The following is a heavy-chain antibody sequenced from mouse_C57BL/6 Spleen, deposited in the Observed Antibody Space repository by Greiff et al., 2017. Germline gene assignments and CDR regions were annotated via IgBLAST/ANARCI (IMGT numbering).Heavy chain of an antibody. CDR3: ATTFGVTGFAY. J-gene: IGHJ3*01. V-gene: IGHV1-53*01. CDR2: INPSNGGT. D-gene: IGHD2-1*01. Sequence: VKLQQPGTELVKPGASVKLSCTASGYTFTSYWMHWVKQRPGQGLEWIGNINPSNGGTNYNEKFKSKATLTLDKSSSTAYMQLSSLTSEDSAVYYCATTFGVTGFAYWGQGTLVTVSA. CDR1: GYTFTSYW.